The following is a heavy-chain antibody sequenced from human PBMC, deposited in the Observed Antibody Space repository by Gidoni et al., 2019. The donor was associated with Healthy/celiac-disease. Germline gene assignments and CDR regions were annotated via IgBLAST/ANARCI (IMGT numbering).Heavy chain of an antibody. CDR2: ISGSGGST. Sequence: EVQLLESGGGLVQPGGSLRLSCAASGLPFSSYAMSWVRQAPGKGLEWVSAISGSGGSTYYADSVKGRFTISRDNSKNTLYLQMNSLRAEDTAVYYCAKGHGSSGYLNYFDYWGQGTLVTVSS. D-gene: IGHD3-22*01. J-gene: IGHJ4*02. V-gene: IGHV3-23*01. CDR3: AKGHGSSGYLNYFDY. CDR1: GLPFSSYA.